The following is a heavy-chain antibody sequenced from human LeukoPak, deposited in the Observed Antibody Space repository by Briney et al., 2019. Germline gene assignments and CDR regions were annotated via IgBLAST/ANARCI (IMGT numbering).Heavy chain of an antibody. J-gene: IGHJ4*02. CDR2: IYHSGST. D-gene: IGHD6-13*01. CDR3: ARQGGSSWYYFDY. V-gene: IGHV4-38-2*01. CDR1: GYSISSGYY. Sequence: PSETLSIACAVSGYSISSGYYWGWIRQPPGKGLEWIGSIYHSGSTYYNPSLKSRVTISVDTFKNQFSLKLSSVTAADTAVYYYARQGGSSWYYFDYWGQGTLVTVSS.